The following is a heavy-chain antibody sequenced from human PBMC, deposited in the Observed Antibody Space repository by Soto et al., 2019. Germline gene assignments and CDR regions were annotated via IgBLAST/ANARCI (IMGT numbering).Heavy chain of an antibody. Sequence: PSETLSLTCTVSGGSISSSSYSWGWIRQSPGKGLEWIGTIYSSENTYYNPSLLSRVTISVDTSKNEFSLGLSSVTAADTAVYYRARLNGYCISTNCHGYYGMDVWGQGTTVTVSS. CDR2: IYSSENT. CDR3: ARLNGYCISTNCHGYYGMDV. D-gene: IGHD2-2*03. CDR1: GGSISSSSYS. V-gene: IGHV4-39*01. J-gene: IGHJ6*02.